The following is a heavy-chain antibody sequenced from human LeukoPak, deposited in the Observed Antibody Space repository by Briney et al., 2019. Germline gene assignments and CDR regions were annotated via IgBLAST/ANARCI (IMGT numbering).Heavy chain of an antibody. Sequence: GASLRLSCAASGFTFNDYHMSWIRQAPGKGLEWVSFISSSGGHTNYADSVKGRFTISRDNAKNSLYLQMNSLRAEDTAVYYCARNPGPGTLDNWGQGTLVTVSS. CDR1: GFTFNDYH. J-gene: IGHJ4*02. CDR3: ARNPGPGTLDN. CDR2: ISSSGGHT. D-gene: IGHD6-13*01. V-gene: IGHV3-11*06.